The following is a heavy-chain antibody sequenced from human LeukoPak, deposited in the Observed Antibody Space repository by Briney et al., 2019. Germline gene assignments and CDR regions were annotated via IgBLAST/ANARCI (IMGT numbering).Heavy chain of an antibody. CDR1: GGSFSGYY. CDR2: INHSGST. CDR3: ARVAPRIAVAGKVDY. Sequence: KPSETLSLTCAVYGGSFSGYYWSWIRQPPGKGLEWIGEINHSGSTNYNPSLKSRVTISVDTSKNQFSLKLSSVTAADTAVYYCARVAPRIAVAGKVDYWGQRTLVTVSS. J-gene: IGHJ4*02. V-gene: IGHV4-34*01. D-gene: IGHD6-19*01.